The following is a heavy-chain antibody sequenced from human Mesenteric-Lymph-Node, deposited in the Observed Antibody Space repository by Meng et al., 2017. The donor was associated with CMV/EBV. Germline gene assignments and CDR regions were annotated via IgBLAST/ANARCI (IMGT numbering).Heavy chain of an antibody. J-gene: IGHJ4*02. CDR3: LRDGTWGH. V-gene: IGHV6-1*01. CDR2: TYYRSKWNN. Sequence: LTCAISGDSVSSNRATWYWSRQSPSRGLEWLGRTYYRSKWNNDYAVSVKSRIAINPDTAKNQFSLQLNSVTPEDTAVYYCLRDGTWGHWGQGTLVTVSS. D-gene: IGHD3-16*01. CDR1: GDSVSSNRAT.